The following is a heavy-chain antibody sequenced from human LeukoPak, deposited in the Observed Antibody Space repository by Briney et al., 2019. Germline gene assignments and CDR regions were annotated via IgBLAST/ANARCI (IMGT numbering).Heavy chain of an antibody. J-gene: IGHJ3*02. V-gene: IGHV1-8*01. CDR2: MNPNTGNT. CDR3: ATKGHFGGVEMLAFDI. D-gene: IGHD3-3*01. CDR1: GYTFTSYD. Sequence: GASVKVSCKASGYTFTSYDIHWVRQASGQGLEWMGWMNPNTGNTGYQQKFQGRVTMTRNTSISTAYMELSSLRSEDTAVYYCATKGHFGGVEMLAFDIWGQGAMVTVSS.